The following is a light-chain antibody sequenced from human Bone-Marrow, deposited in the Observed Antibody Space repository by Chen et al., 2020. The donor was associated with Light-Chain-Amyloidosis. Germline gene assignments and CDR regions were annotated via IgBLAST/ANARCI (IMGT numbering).Light chain of an antibody. CDR2: DVS. V-gene: IGLV2-14*01. J-gene: IGLJ3*02. Sequence: HSALTQPASVSGSPGQSITISCTGTSTDVGGYNYVSWYQQHPGKSPKLMIYDVSIRPSGVSNRFSGSKSGNTASLTISGLQAEDGADYYCSSYTSSSTLVFGGGTKLTVL. CDR3: SSYTSSSTLV. CDR1: STDVGGYNY.